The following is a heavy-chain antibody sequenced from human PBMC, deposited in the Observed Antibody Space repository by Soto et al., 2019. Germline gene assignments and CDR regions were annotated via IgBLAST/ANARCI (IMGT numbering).Heavy chain of an antibody. CDR1: GFTFRNSW. CDR2: IRPDGNEK. V-gene: IGHV3-7*01. D-gene: IGHD5-18*01. Sequence: GGSLRLSCAASGFTFRNSWMSWVREAPGKGLEGVAHIRPDGNEKLYVDSVKGRFTISRDNAKNSLYLQMNSLRAEETAVYYCARDRGYKAFDIWGQGTMVTVSS. CDR3: ARDRGYKAFDI. J-gene: IGHJ3*02.